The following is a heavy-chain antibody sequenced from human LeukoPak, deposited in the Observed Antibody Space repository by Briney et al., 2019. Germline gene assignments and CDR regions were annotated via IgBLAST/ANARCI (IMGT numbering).Heavy chain of an antibody. V-gene: IGHV3-53*01. CDR2: IYDGGKT. J-gene: IGHJ4*02. CDR3: GRDDADVKNYGIQY. Sequence: GGSLRLSCAASQSIVSSRYMSWVRQAPGKGLEWGSIIYDGGKTYYADSVKGRFTISRDNFKNTLYLQMKNLRAEDTAVYFCGRDDADVKNYGIQYWGQGTLVTVSS. D-gene: IGHD3-16*01. CDR1: QSIVSSRY.